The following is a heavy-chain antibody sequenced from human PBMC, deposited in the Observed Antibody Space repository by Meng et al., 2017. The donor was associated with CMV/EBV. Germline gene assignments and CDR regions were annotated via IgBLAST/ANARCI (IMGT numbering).Heavy chain of an antibody. V-gene: IGHV4-39*07. CDR1: GGSISSSSYY. D-gene: IGHD6-13*01. CDR2: IYYSGST. Sequence: QQKLQGLGAGMVKPSGTVSLACTLSGGSISSSSYYWGWIRQPPGKGLEWIGSIYYSGSTYYNPSLKSRVTISVDTSKNQFSLKLSSVTAADTAVYYCARGGIAAAGLHWGQGTLVTVSS. CDR3: ARGGIAAAGLH. J-gene: IGHJ4*02.